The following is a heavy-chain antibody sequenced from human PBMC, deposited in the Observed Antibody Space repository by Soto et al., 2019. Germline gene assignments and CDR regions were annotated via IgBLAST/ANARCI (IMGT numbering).Heavy chain of an antibody. CDR2: ISAYNGNT. D-gene: IGHD2-2*01. CDR1: GYTFTSYG. V-gene: IGHV1-18*01. Sequence: QVPLVQSGAEVKKPGASVKVSCKASGYTFTSYGISWVRQAPGQGLEWMGWISAYNGNTNYAQKLQGRVTMTTDTSTSTAYMELRSRRSEDTAVYYCARSLSSTSPQRKLHYWGQGTLVTVSS. CDR3: ARSLSSTSPQRKLHY. J-gene: IGHJ4*02.